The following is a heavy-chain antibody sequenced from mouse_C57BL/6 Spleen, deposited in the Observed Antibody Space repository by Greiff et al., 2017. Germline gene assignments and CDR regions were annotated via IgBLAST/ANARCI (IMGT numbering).Heavy chain of an antibody. D-gene: IGHD2-1*01. CDR1: GYAFTNYL. V-gene: IGHV1-54*01. CDR2: INPGSGGT. Sequence: QVQLTESGAELVRPGTSVKVSCKASGYAFTNYLIEWVKQRPGQGLEWIGVINPGSGGTNYNEKFKGKATLTADQSSSTAYMQLSSLTSEDSAVYFCARDGNYGVDYWGQGTTLTDSS. CDR3: ARDGNYGVDY. J-gene: IGHJ2*01.